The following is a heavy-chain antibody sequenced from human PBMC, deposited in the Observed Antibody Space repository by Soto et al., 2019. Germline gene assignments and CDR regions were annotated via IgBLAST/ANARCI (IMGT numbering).Heavy chain of an antibody. J-gene: IGHJ6*03. CDR1: GFTFSSYG. D-gene: IGHD3-16*02. Sequence: QVQLVESGGGVVQPGRSLRLSCAASGFTFSSYGMHWVRQAPGKGLEWVAVIWYDGSNKYYADSVKGRFTISRDNSKNTLYLQMNSLRAEDTAVYYCARDAWGSHRHAYMDVWGNGTTVTVSS. V-gene: IGHV3-33*01. CDR2: IWYDGSNK. CDR3: ARDAWGSHRHAYMDV.